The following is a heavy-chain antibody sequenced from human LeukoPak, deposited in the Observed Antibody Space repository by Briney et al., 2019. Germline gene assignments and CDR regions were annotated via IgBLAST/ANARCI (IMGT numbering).Heavy chain of an antibody. CDR1: GASIYTTNYY. CDR2: IYHSGST. J-gene: IGHJ6*04. D-gene: IGHD1-14*01. V-gene: IGHV4-30-2*01. Sequence: SETLSLTCTVSGASIYTTNYYWGWIRQPPGKGLEWIGYIYHSGSTYYDPSLKSRVTISVDRSKNQFSLKLSSVTAADTAVYYCARETDLDVWGKGTTVTVSS. CDR3: ARETDLDV.